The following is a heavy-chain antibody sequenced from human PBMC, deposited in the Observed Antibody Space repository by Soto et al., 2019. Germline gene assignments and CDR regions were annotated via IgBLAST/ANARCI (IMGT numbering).Heavy chain of an antibody. V-gene: IGHV3-30*18. D-gene: IGHD2-15*01. CDR2: ISYDGTNK. J-gene: IGHJ6*02. Sequence: LRLSCAASGFTFSSYGIHWVRQAPGKGLEWVAVISYDGTNKYYADSVKGRFTISRDNSKNTLYLQINSLRPEDTAVYHCAKDIISGSSYYFYGMDVWGQGTTVTVSS. CDR1: GFTFSSYG. CDR3: AKDIISGSSYYFYGMDV.